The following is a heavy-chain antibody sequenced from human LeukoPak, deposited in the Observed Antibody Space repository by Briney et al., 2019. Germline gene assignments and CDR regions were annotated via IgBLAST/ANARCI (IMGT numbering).Heavy chain of an antibody. CDR2: ISSSSSYI. V-gene: IGHV3-21*01. J-gene: IGHJ4*02. Sequence: GGSLRLSCAASGFTFSDYSMNWVRQAPGKGLEWVSSISSSSSYIYYADSVKGRFTISRGNSKNTLYLQMDSLRAEDTAIYYCARDQDVAAADYYFDYWGQGTLVTVSS. D-gene: IGHD6-13*01. CDR3: ARDQDVAAADYYFDY. CDR1: GFTFSDYS.